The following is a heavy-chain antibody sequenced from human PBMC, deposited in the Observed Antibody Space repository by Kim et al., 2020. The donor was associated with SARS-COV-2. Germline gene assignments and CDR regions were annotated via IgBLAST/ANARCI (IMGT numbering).Heavy chain of an antibody. J-gene: IGHJ4*02. V-gene: IGHV3-23*01. CDR3: AKGQGGGTYSGSYSADY. D-gene: IGHD1-26*01. Sequence: VRGRFTSSRDNSKNTLYLQMNSLRAEDTAVYYCAKGQGGGTYSGSYSADYWGQGTLVTVSS.